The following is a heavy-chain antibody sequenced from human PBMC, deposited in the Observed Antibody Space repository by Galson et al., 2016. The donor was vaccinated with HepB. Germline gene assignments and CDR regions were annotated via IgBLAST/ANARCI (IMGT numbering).Heavy chain of an antibody. CDR1: GFTFTDFA. J-gene: IGHJ6*02. Sequence: SLRLSCAASGFTFTDFAIHWVRQAPGQGLEWLTQIWSDGRQRNFADSVKGRFTFSRDNSKDTVYLQMNSLRVEDTAVYYCARDGQYLAPYSMDCWGQGTTVTVSS. CDR3: ARDGQYLAPYSMDC. V-gene: IGHV3-33*01. CDR2: IWSDGRQR. D-gene: IGHD2-2*01.